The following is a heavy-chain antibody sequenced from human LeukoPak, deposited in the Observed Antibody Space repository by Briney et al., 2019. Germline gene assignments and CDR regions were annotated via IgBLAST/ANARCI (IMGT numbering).Heavy chain of an antibody. CDR3: ARGVGAFSGFDY. CDR1: GGSISSSSYY. Sequence: SETLSLTCTVSGGSISSSSYYWGWIRQPPGKGLEWIGSIYYSGSTYYNPSLKSRVTISVDTSKNQFSPKLSSVTAADTAVYYCARGVGAFSGFDYWGQGTLVTVSS. CDR2: IYYSGST. D-gene: IGHD2-21*01. J-gene: IGHJ4*02. V-gene: IGHV4-39*07.